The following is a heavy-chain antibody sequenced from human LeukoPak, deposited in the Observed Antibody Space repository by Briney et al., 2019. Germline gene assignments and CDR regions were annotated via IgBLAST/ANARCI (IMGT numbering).Heavy chain of an antibody. J-gene: IGHJ4*02. CDR1: GYTFTGYY. CDR2: INPKSGGT. Sequence: GASVKVSCKASGYTFTGYYMHWVRRAPGQGLEWMGWINPKSGGTNYAQKFQGRVTMTRDTSISTAYMELSRLRSDDTAVYYCARGSSGWSTDYWGQGTLVTVSS. D-gene: IGHD6-19*01. V-gene: IGHV1-2*02. CDR3: ARGSSGWSTDY.